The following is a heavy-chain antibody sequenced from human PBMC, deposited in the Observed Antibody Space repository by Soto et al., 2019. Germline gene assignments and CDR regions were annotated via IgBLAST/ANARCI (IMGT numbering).Heavy chain of an antibody. J-gene: IGHJ5*02. Sequence: SETLSLSYRVSGGSISSIDYFWSWIRQPPGKGLEWVGFIYHTGTTYYNPSLRSRVTISIDTSKSQFSMKLNSVTAADTAVYYCARVMAAMQNWLDPWGQGTLVTVSS. CDR2: IYHTGTT. CDR1: GGSISSIDYF. D-gene: IGHD2-2*01. V-gene: IGHV4-30-4*01. CDR3: ARVMAAMQNWLDP.